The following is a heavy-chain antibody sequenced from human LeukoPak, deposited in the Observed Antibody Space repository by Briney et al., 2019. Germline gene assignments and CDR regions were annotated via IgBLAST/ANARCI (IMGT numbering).Heavy chain of an antibody. D-gene: IGHD1-26*01. V-gene: IGHV3-74*01. CDR2: ISSDGSGT. Sequence: PGRSLRLSCAASGFTFSSYWMHWVRQAPGKGLVWVSRISSDGSGTSYADSVKGRFTISRDNAKNTLYLQMSSLRAEDTAVYYCARVPSSGSFYNYWGQGTLVTVSS. CDR3: ARVPSSGSFYNY. J-gene: IGHJ4*02. CDR1: GFTFSSYW.